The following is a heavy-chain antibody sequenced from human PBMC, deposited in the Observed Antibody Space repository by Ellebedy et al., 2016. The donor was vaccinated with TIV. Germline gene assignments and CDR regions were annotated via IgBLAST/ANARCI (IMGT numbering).Heavy chain of an antibody. J-gene: IGHJ4*02. CDR2: ISTSSSYT. CDR3: VRTGRPWFDY. Sequence: GESLKISCAVSGFTFSSYAMNWVRQAPGKGLEWVSTISTSSSYTKCADSVKGRFTVSRDDAKNSLYLHMNSLKAEDTAVYYCVRTGRPWFDYWGQGTLVTVSS. CDR1: GFTFSSYA. D-gene: IGHD2-8*02. V-gene: IGHV3-21*06.